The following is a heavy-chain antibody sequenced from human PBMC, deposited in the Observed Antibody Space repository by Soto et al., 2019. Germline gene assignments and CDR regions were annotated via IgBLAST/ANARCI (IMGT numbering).Heavy chain of an antibody. CDR3: AKHPPIGKRPGVVGDSLAS. J-gene: IGHJ4*02. V-gene: IGHV3-23*01. Sequence: GSLRLSCAASGFTFSNYAMTWVRQAPGKGLEWVSTISSSDGSTFYADSVKGRFTISRDNSKNTLYLQINSLRAEDTAVYYCAKHPPIGKRPGVVGDSLASWSQGSLVTVSA. CDR2: ISSSDGST. CDR1: GFTFSNYA. D-gene: IGHD2-15*01.